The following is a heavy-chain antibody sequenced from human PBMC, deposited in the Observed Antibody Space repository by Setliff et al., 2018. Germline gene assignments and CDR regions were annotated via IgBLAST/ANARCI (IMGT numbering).Heavy chain of an antibody. CDR3: VREGVDSRSSTDYRYYMDV. V-gene: IGHV1-69*05. D-gene: IGHD3-22*01. CDR2: TIPIFGTT. J-gene: IGHJ6*03. CDR1: GYTFRSYG. Sequence: SVKVSCKTSGYTFRSYGVSWVRQAPGQGLEWMGGTIPIFGTTDYAQKFQGRVTIMTDESTSTAYMQLSSLGSGDTAVYYCVREGVDSRSSTDYRYYMDVWGKGTTVTVSS.